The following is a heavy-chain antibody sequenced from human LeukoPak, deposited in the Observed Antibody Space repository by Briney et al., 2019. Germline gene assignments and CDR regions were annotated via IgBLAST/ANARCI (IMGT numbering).Heavy chain of an antibody. CDR2: ISAYNGNT. V-gene: IGHV1-18*01. CDR1: GYTFTSYG. Sequence: ASVNVSCKASGYTFTSYGISWVRQAPGQGLEGMGWISAYNGNTHYAQKLQGRVTMTTDTSTNNGYMEVKKLRSDDTAVYYCARDGERYCSSTSCHGDYCGQGTLVTVSS. D-gene: IGHD2-2*01. J-gene: IGHJ4*02. CDR3: ARDGERYCSSTSCHGDY.